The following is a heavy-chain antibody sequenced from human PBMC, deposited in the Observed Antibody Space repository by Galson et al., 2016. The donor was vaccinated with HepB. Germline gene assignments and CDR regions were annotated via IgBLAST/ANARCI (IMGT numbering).Heavy chain of an antibody. J-gene: IGHJ4*02. V-gene: IGHV3-23*01. CDR1: GITFSRYA. Sequence: SLRLSCAASGITFSRYAMNWVRQAPGKGLEWVSTITDSGGSTYLADSVRGRFTISRDNSKSTLYLQMNSLRAEDTAIYYCAKGRGSGRGCDYFDYWGQGTLVTVSS. D-gene: IGHD6-19*01. CDR3: AKGRGSGRGCDYFDY. CDR2: ITDSGGST.